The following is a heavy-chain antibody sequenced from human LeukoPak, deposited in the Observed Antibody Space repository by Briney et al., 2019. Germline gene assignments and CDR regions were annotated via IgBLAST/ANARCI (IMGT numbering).Heavy chain of an antibody. CDR3: ATEATARHYFDY. V-gene: IGHV1-69-2*01. CDR2: VDPEDGET. Sequence: GASVKVSCKASGYTFTDYYMHWVQQAPGKGLEWMGRVDPEDGETIYAEKFQGRVTITADTSTDTAYMELSSLRSEDTAVYYCATEATARHYFDYWGQGTLVTVSS. D-gene: IGHD6-13*01. J-gene: IGHJ4*02. CDR1: GYTFTDYY.